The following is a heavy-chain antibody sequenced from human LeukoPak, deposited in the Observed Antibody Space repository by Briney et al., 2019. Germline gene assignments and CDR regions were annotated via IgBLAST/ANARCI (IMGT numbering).Heavy chain of an antibody. CDR3: ARDLGAAIIAAAGPVNWFDP. Sequence: GGSLRLSCAASGFIFSTYAMHWVRQAPGKGLEWVAVISYHGRDQYYADSVKGRFTISRDNSKNTLYLQMNSLRAEDTAVYYCARDLGAAIIAAAGPVNWFDPWGQGTLVTVSS. CDR2: ISYHGRDQ. D-gene: IGHD6-13*01. CDR1: GFIFSTYA. V-gene: IGHV3-30*04. J-gene: IGHJ5*02.